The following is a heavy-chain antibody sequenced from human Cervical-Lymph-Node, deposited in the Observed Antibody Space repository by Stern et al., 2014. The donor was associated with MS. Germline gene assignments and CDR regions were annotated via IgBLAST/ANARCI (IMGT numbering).Heavy chain of an antibody. D-gene: IGHD1-26*01. Sequence: MQLVQSGAEVKKPGESLKISCKTTGYSFTNYWIGWVRQTPGKGLEWMGIIYPSDSDTRYSPSFQGQVIISADKSIGTAYLQWRSLKASDSGVYFCARGAPPEDWGQGTLVTVSS. V-gene: IGHV5-51*03. J-gene: IGHJ4*02. CDR3: ARGAPPED. CDR1: GYSFTNYW. CDR2: IYPSDSDT.